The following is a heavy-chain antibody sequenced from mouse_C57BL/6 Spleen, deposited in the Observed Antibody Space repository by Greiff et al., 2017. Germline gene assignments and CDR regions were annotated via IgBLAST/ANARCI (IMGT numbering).Heavy chain of an antibody. V-gene: IGHV1-64*01. CDR3: ARGYGSSPYWYFDV. CDR2: IHPNSGST. J-gene: IGHJ1*03. CDR1: GYTFPSYW. Sequence: VQLQQPGAELVKPGASVKLSCKASGYTFPSYWMHWVKQRPGQGLEWIGMIHPNSGSTNYNEKFKSTATLTVDKSSSAAYMQLSSLTSEDSAVYDCARGYGSSPYWYFDVWGTGTTVTVSS. D-gene: IGHD1-1*01.